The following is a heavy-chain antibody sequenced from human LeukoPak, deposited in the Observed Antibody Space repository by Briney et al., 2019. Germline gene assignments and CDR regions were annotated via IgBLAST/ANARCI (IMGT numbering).Heavy chain of an antibody. J-gene: IGHJ4*02. CDR3: ARSILTGYLLDY. Sequence: GGSLRLSCAASGFTFSSYSMNWVRQAPGKGLEWVSYISSSSSYIYYADSVKGRFTISRDNAKNSLYLQMNSLRAEDTAVYYCARSILTGYLLDYWGQGTLVTVSS. CDR2: ISSSSSYI. D-gene: IGHD3-9*01. CDR1: GFTFSSYS. V-gene: IGHV3-21*05.